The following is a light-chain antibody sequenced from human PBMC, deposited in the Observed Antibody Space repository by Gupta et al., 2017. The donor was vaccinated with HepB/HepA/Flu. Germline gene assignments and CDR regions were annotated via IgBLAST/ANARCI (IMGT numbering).Light chain of an antibody. J-gene: IGKJ4*01. CDR3: HQHTSCPFT. Sequence: DIVMTQSPDSLTASLGERVTINCTSSHPVFYSPDNNEYLGWYQHKPGQPPKLLIYGASTRESGVPDRFSGSGSGTDFTLTISNLQAEDVAVYYCHQHTSCPFTFGGGTKVEIK. V-gene: IGKV4-1*01. CDR2: GAS. CDR1: HPVFYSPDNNEY.